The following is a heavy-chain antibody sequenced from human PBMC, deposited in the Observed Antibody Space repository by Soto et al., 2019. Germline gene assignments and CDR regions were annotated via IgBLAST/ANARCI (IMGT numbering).Heavy chain of an antibody. CDR1: GDSVSSNSAA. CDR3: ARGSAFDI. Sequence: SQTLSLTCAISGDSVSSNSAAWNWIRQSPSRGLEWLGRTYYRSKWSNDYALSVEGRITINPDTSKNQFSLQLNSLTPEDTAVYDCARGSAFDIWGQETMVTVS. V-gene: IGHV6-1*01. J-gene: IGHJ3*02. CDR2: TYYRSKWSN.